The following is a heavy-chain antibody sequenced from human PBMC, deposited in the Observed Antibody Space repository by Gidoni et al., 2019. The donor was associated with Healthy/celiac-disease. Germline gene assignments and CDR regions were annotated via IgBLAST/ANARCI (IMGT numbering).Heavy chain of an antibody. D-gene: IGHD3-10*01. V-gene: IGHV1-69*04. CDR2: IIPILGIA. CDR1: GGTFRSYA. Sequence: QVQLVQSGAEVKKPGSSVKVSCKASGGTFRSYALSWVQQAPGQGLEWMGRIIPILGIANYAQKFQGRVTITADKSTSTAYMELSSLRSEDTAVYYCARAGSGRWLETLGSYYYYGMDVWGQGTTVTVSS. CDR3: ARAGSGRWLETLGSYYYYGMDV. J-gene: IGHJ6*02.